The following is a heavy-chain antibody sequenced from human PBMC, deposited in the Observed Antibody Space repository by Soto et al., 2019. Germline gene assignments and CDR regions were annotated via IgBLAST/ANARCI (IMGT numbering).Heavy chain of an antibody. CDR3: ARNVPVTALGY. V-gene: IGHV3-66*01. CDR2: TYSGGDT. CDR1: GVTVGNNY. D-gene: IGHD4-17*01. Sequence: EVRLVESGGGLVQPGGSLRLSCAASGVTVGNNYMSWVRQAPGKGLEWVSVTYSGGDTHYADSVKGRFTMSRDSTKNTGYLQMDSLRAEDTAVYFCARNVPVTALGYWGQGSLVTVSS. J-gene: IGHJ4*02.